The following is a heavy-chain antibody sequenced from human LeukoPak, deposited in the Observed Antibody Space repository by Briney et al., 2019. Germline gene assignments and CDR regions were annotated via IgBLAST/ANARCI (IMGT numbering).Heavy chain of an antibody. D-gene: IGHD2-2*03. CDR1: GFTFGSYW. CDR2: IKQDGSEK. J-gene: IGHJ4*02. Sequence: GGSLRLSCAASGFTFGSYWMSWVRQAPGKGLEWVANIKQDGSEKYYVDSVKGRFTISRDNAKNSLYLQMNSLRAEDTAVYYCARDAFGMDIVVVPAANFDYWGQGTLVTVSS. V-gene: IGHV3-7*01. CDR3: ARDAFGMDIVVVPAANFDY.